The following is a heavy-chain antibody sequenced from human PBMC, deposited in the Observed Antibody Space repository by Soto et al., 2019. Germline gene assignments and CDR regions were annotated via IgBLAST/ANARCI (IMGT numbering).Heavy chain of an antibody. CDR2: IKQDGSEK. Sequence: AQLVESGGGLVQPGGSLRLSCAASGFTFSTYWMSWVRQAPGKGLEWVANIKQDGSEKYYVGSVKGRFTVSRDNGNNSLYLQMNSLRAEDTAVYYCARGSQPYYYYGMDVWGQGTTVTVSS. D-gene: IGHD6-13*01. V-gene: IGHV3-7*03. J-gene: IGHJ6*02. CDR1: GFTFSTYW. CDR3: ARGSQPYYYYGMDV.